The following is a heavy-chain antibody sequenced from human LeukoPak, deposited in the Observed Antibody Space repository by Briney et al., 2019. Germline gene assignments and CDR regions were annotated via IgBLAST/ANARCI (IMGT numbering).Heavy chain of an antibody. CDR3: ARGTGPLRWTQTDYFDY. CDR2: INHSGST. V-gene: IGHV4-34*01. D-gene: IGHD4-23*01. J-gene: IGHJ4*02. CDR1: GGSFSGYY. Sequence: PSETLSLTCAVYGGSFSGYYWSWIRQPPGKGLEWIGEINHSGSTNHNPSLKSRVTISVDTSKNQFSLKLSSVTAADTAVYYCARGTGPLRWTQTDYFDYRGQGTLVTVSS.